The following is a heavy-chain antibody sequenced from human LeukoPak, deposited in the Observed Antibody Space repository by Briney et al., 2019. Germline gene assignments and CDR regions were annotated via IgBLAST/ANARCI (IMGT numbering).Heavy chain of an antibody. D-gene: IGHD3-22*01. CDR1: GYTFTSYG. J-gene: IGHJ4*02. Sequence: ALVKVSCKASGYTFTSYGINWVRQAPGQGPEWMGWISAYNGNTNYAQKLQGRVTMTTDTSTSTAYMELRSLRSDDTAVYYCARGSYYYDSSGSHAYFDHWGQGTLVTVSS. V-gene: IGHV1-18*01. CDR2: ISAYNGNT. CDR3: ARGSYYYDSSGSHAYFDH.